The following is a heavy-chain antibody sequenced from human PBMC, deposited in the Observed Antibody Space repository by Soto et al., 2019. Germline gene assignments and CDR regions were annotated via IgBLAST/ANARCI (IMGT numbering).Heavy chain of an antibody. CDR1: SGSISSSNW. Sequence: SETLSLTCAVSSGSISSSNWWSWVRQPPGKGLEWIGEIYHSGSTNYNPSLKSRVTISVDKSKNQFSLKLSSVTAADTAVYYCASRHSGYSTPFDYWGQGTLVTV. D-gene: IGHD5-12*01. V-gene: IGHV4-4*02. J-gene: IGHJ4*02. CDR3: ASRHSGYSTPFDY. CDR2: IYHSGST.